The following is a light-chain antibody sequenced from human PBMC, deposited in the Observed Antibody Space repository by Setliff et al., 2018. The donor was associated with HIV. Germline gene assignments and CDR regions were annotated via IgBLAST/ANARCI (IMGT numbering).Light chain of an antibody. CDR1: ISDIGSYNR. CDR3: CSCAGSDTFVV. CDR2: EVN. V-gene: IGLV2-23*02. Sequence: QAALAQPPSVAASPGQSIIISCTGTISDIGSYNRVSWYQQRPGTAPNLIIYEVNKRPSGVSNRFSGSKSGNTASLAISGLQADDEADYYCCSCAGSDTFVVFGTGTKVTVL. J-gene: IGLJ1*01.